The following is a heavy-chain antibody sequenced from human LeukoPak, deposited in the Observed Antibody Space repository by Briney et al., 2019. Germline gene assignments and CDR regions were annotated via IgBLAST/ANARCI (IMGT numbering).Heavy chain of an antibody. J-gene: IGHJ4*02. CDR2: INHSGST. CDR1: GGSFSGYY. V-gene: IGHV4-34*01. CDR3: TRGIPLSIVVVVAATAYFDY. Sequence: SETLSLTCAVYGGSFSGYYWSWIRHPPGKGLEWIGEINHSGSTNYNPSLKSRVTISVDTSKNQFSLKLSSVTAADTAVYYCTRGIPLSIVVVVAATAYFDYWGQGTLVTVSS. D-gene: IGHD2-15*01.